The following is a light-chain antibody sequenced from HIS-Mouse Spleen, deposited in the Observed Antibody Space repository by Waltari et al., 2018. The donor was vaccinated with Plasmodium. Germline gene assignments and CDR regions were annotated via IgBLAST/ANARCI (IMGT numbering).Light chain of an antibody. CDR1: SIDVGGYNH. CDR3: SSYTSSSTLGV. J-gene: IGLJ3*02. V-gene: IGLV2-14*03. Sequence: QSDLTQPASVSGSPGQSITISCTGTSIDVGGYNHVSWYQQHPGKAPKLMIYDVIKRPSGVSNRFSGSKSGNTASLTISGFQAEDEADYYCSSYTSSSTLGVFGGGTKLTVL. CDR2: DVI.